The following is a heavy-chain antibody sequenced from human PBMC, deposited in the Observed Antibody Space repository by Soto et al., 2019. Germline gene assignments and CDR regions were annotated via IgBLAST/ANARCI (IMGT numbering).Heavy chain of an antibody. CDR3: ARSPYYDFWSGYPSFSPFDY. D-gene: IGHD3-3*01. V-gene: IGHV4-59*01. CDR2: IYYSGST. CDR1: GGSISSYY. J-gene: IGHJ4*02. Sequence: SETLSLTCTVSGGSISSYYWSWIRQPPGKGLEWIGYIYYSGSTNYNPSLKSRVTISVDTSKNQFSLKLSSVTAADTAVYYCARSPYYDFWSGYPSFSPFDYWGQGTLVTVSS.